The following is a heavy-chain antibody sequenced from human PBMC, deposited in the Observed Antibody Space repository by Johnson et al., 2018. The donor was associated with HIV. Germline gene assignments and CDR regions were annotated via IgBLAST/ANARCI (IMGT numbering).Heavy chain of an antibody. J-gene: IGHJ3*02. CDR3: ATIAAHCAAFDI. Sequence: QMQFVESGGGVVQPGRSLRLSCAASGFTFSSYDMHWVRQAPGKGLEWVALISYDGSNKYHADSVKGRFTISRDNSKNTLYLQMNSLRPEDTAAYYCATIAAHCAAFDIWGQGTVVTVSS. D-gene: IGHD6-25*01. V-gene: IGHV3-30*03. CDR1: GFTFSSYD. CDR2: ISYDGSNK.